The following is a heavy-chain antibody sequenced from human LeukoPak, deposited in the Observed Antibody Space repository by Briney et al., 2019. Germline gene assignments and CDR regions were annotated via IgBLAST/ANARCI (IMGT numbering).Heavy chain of an antibody. CDR1: GFTFSSYA. V-gene: IGHV3-23*01. D-gene: IGHD2-2*02. Sequence: GGSLRLSCAASGFTFSSYAMSWVRQAPGKGLEWVSAISGSGGSTYYADSVKGRFTISRDNSKNTLYLQMNSLRAEDTAVYYCAKWYCSSTSCYNHWFDSWGQGTLVTVSS. J-gene: IGHJ5*01. CDR2: ISGSGGST. CDR3: AKWYCSSTSCYNHWFDS.